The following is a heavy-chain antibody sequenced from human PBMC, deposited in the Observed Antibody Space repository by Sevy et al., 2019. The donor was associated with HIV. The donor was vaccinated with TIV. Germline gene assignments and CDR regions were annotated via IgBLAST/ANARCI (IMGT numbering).Heavy chain of an antibody. D-gene: IGHD3-16*01. V-gene: IGHV3-23*01. J-gene: IGHJ4*01. CDR1: GFTFSSYA. CDR2: ISGSGGST. CDR3: GKVMSAVGYYFDY. Sequence: GGSLRLSCAASGFTFSSYAMSWVRQAPGKGLEWVSAISGSGGSTYYADSVKGRFTISRDNSKKTLYLQMNSLRAEDTAVSNCGKVMSAVGYYFDYWGHGTLVTVSS.